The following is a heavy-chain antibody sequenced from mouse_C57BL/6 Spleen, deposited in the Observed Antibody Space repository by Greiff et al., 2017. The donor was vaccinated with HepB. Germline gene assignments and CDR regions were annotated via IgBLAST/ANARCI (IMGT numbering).Heavy chain of an antibody. V-gene: IGHV1-15*01. Sequence: VQLQHSGAELVRPGASVTLSCKASGYTFTDYEMHWVKQTPVHGLEWIGAIDPETGGTAYNQKFKGKAILTADKSSSTAYMELRSLTSEDSAVYYCTRRDYSNWWFAYWGQGTLVTVSA. D-gene: IGHD2-5*01. CDR1: GYTFTDYE. CDR2: IDPETGGT. J-gene: IGHJ3*01. CDR3: TRRDYSNWWFAY.